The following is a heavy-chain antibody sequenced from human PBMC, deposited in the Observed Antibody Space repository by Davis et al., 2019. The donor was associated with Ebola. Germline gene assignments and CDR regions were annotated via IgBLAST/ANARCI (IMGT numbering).Heavy chain of an antibody. D-gene: IGHD3-3*01. Sequence: PGGSLRLSCTASGFTFSTYALSWVRQAPGKGLEWVASVSGSGDRTYYADSVKGRFTISRDNSKNTLYLQMNSLRAEDTAVYYCAKDLTFWRGCMDVWGQGTTVTVSS. V-gene: IGHV3-23*01. CDR3: AKDLTFWRGCMDV. CDR1: GFTFSTYA. J-gene: IGHJ6*02. CDR2: VSGSGDRT.